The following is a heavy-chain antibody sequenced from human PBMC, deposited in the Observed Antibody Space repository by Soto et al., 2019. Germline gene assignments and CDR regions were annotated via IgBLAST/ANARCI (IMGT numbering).Heavy chain of an antibody. V-gene: IGHV4-30-2*01. J-gene: IGHJ4*02. CDR1: GGSISSGGYS. Sequence: QLQLQESGSGLVKPSQTLSLTCAVSGGSISSGGYSWSWIRQPPGKGLEWIGYIYHSGSTYYNPSRXSXVXLXXDRSKNQFSLKLSSVTAADTAVYYCARATVTRVDYWGQGTLVTVSS. CDR3: ARATVTRVDY. CDR2: IYHSGST. D-gene: IGHD4-17*01.